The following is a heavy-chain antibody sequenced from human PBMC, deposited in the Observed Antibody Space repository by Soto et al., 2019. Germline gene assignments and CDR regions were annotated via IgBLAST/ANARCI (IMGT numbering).Heavy chain of an antibody. Sequence: QVQLVESGGGVVQPGRSLRLSCAASGFTFSTYALHWARQAPGKGLEWVATVTSDGSNKYHADSVEGRFTISRDDSKNTLYVQLNSLRAEDTAVYYCGRITLKTSVDTFDFWGQGTMVTVSS. CDR1: GFTFSTYA. CDR3: GRITLKTSVDTFDF. CDR2: VTSDGSNK. V-gene: IGHV3-30-3*01. J-gene: IGHJ3*01. D-gene: IGHD3-22*01.